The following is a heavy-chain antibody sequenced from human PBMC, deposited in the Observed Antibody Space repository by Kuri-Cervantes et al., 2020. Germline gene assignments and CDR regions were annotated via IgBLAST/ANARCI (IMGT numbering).Heavy chain of an antibody. CDR3: ASEPKLEGGACDI. Sequence: ASVKVSCKASGYTFTSYGISWVRQAPGQGLEWMGIINPNGGSIDYAQKFRGRVTMTRDTSTNTIYMEVRSLTSEDTAVYYCASEPKLEGGACDIWGRGTMVTDSS. CDR2: INPNGGSI. CDR1: GYTFTSYG. D-gene: IGHD1-1*01. J-gene: IGHJ3*02. V-gene: IGHV1-46*01.